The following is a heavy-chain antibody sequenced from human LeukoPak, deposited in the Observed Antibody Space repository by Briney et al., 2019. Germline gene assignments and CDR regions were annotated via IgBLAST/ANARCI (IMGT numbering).Heavy chain of an antibody. CDR3: AKDSYSSGWYQYDY. Sequence: SGGSLRLSCAASGFTFSDYYMSWIRQAPGKGLEWVSYISSSGSTIYYADSVKGRFTISRDNSKNTLYLQMNSLRAEDTAVYYCAKDSYSSGWYQYDYWGQGTLVTVSS. D-gene: IGHD6-19*01. V-gene: IGHV3-11*01. J-gene: IGHJ4*02. CDR1: GFTFSDYY. CDR2: ISSSGSTI.